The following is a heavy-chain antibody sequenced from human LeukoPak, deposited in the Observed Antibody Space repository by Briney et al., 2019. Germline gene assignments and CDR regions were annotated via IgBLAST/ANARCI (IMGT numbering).Heavy chain of an antibody. Sequence: GSLRLSCAASGFTFSSYAMSWVRQAPGKGLEWIGEINHSGSTNYNPSLKSRVTISVDTSKNQFSLKLSSVTAADTAVYYCARLRPSRTPRRYDSSGYYYDGRGSFDYWGQGTLVTVSS. CDR1: GFTFSSYA. CDR3: ARLRPSRTPRRYDSSGYYYDGRGSFDY. D-gene: IGHD3-22*01. J-gene: IGHJ4*02. V-gene: IGHV4-34*01. CDR2: INHSGST.